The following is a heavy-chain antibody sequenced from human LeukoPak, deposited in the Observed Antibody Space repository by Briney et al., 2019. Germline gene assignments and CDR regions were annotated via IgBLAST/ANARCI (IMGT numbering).Heavy chain of an antibody. Sequence: SETLSLTCTVSGGSVSSGSYYWSWIRQPPGKGLEWIGYIYYSGSTNYNPSLKSRVTITVDTSKNQFSLKLRSVTAADTAVYYCARTHNYETIGYFGWRRADTLDYWGQGTLVTVSS. CDR2: IYYSGST. J-gene: IGHJ4*02. CDR1: GGSVSSGSYY. CDR3: ARTHNYETIGYFGWRRADTLDY. D-gene: IGHD3-22*01. V-gene: IGHV4-61*01.